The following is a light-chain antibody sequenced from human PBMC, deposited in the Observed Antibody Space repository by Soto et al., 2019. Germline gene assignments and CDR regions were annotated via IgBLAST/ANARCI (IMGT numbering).Light chain of an antibody. Sequence: DIQMTQSPSTLSSSIGDRVTITCRASQSLNGRLAWYQQRPGHAPNLLIYDVSTLETGVPSKFSGTGYKTEFTLTISGLQPDAFATYNCQQYYYYSTFGPGTKVEIK. CDR1: QSLNGR. V-gene: IGKV1-5*01. J-gene: IGKJ1*01. CDR3: QQYYYYST. CDR2: DVS.